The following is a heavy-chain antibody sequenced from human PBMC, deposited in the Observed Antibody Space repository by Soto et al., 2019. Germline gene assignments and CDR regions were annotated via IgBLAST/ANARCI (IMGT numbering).Heavy chain of an antibody. J-gene: IGHJ6*02. CDR3: ARAGCDGGSCYTLVGLRYGMDV. CDR2: ISYDGNNK. D-gene: IGHD2-15*01. V-gene: IGHV3-30-3*01. CDR1: GFTFSSYA. Sequence: QVQLVESGGGVVQPGRSLRLSCVASGFTFSSYAMHWVRQAPGKGLEWVAVISYDGNNKYYADSVKGRFTISRDNSKNTLYLQRNSLRLEDTAVYYCARAGCDGGSCYTLVGLRYGMDVWGQGTTVTVSS.